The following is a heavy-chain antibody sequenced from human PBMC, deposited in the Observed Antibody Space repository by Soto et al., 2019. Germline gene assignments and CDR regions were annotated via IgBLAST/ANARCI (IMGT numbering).Heavy chain of an antibody. CDR2: ISGSGGNT. Sequence: TGGSLRLSCSDSGFTFSTYAMSWVLHAPWKGLEWVSTISGSGGNTYYADYVKGRFAISRDNSKNTLYLQMNSLRAEDTPVYYCDKDNTMIVVGYFDYWGPGTLVPDSS. V-gene: IGHV3-23*01. CDR1: GFTFSTYA. J-gene: IGHJ4*02. CDR3: DKDNTMIVVGYFDY. D-gene: IGHD3-22*01.